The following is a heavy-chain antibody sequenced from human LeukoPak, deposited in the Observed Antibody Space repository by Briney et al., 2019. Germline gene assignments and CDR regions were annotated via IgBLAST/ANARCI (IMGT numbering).Heavy chain of an antibody. V-gene: IGHV4-4*07. CDR1: GGSISSYY. D-gene: IGHD2-15*01. J-gene: IGHJ6*03. CDR2: IYTSGST. Sequence: SETLSLTCTVSGGSISSYYWSSIRQPAGKGLEWIGRIYTSGSTNYNPSLKSRVTMSVDTSKNQFSLKLSSVTAADTAVYYCATRGYCSGGSCYSGYYYYMDVWGKGTTVTVSS. CDR3: ATRGYCSGGSCYSGYYYYMDV.